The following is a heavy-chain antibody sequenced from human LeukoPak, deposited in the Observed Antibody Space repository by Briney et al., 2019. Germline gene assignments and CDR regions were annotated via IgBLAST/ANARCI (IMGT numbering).Heavy chain of an antibody. D-gene: IGHD4-17*01. CDR3: ARWRYGDLYYFDY. CDR1: GGSFSGYY. CDR2: INHSGST. Sequence: SETLSLTCAVYGGSFSGYYWSWIRQPPGKGLEWIGEINHSGSTNYNPSLKSRVTISVDTSKNQFSLKLSSVTAADTAVYYCARWRYGDLYYFDYWGQGTLVTVSS. V-gene: IGHV4-34*01. J-gene: IGHJ4*02.